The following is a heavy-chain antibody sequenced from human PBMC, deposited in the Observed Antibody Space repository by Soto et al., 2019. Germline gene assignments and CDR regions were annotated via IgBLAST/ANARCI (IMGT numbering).Heavy chain of an antibody. D-gene: IGHD5-18*01. Sequence: SETLSHTRAGNGGSSRGYYWSLIRQPQGKGLEWIGEINHRGSTNYNPSLKSRVTISVDTSKNQFSLKLSSVTAADTAVYYCARASNKRGYSYGPDYWGQGPLVTVS. CDR3: ARASNKRGYSYGPDY. CDR1: GGSSRGYY. CDR2: INHRGST. V-gene: IGHV4-34*01. J-gene: IGHJ4*02.